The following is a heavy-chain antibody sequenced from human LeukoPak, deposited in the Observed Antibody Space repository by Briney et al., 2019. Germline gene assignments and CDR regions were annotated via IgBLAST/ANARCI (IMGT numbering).Heavy chain of an antibody. J-gene: IGHJ4*02. V-gene: IGHV1-2*02. CDR2: INPNSGGT. CDR3: ARTLRIAAAGTGFDY. D-gene: IGHD6-13*01. CDR1: GYTFTGYY. Sequence: ASVKVSCKASGYTFTGYYMHWVRQAPGQGLERMGWINPNSGGTNYAQKFQGRVTMTRDTSFSTAYMELSRLRSDDTAVYYCARTLRIAAAGTGFDYWGQGTLVTVSS.